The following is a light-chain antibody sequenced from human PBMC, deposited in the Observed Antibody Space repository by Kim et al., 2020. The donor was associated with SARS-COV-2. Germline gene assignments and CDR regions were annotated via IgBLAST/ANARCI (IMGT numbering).Light chain of an antibody. J-gene: IGLJ3*02. CDR3: NSRDSSGNHLV. CDR2: GRN. Sequence: ALGHTVRITCQGGSLRNYYASWYQQKPRQAPVVVIYGRNDRPSGIPDRFSGSNSGNTDSLTITGAQAEDEANYYCNSRDSSGNHLVFGGGTQLTVL. V-gene: IGLV3-19*01. CDR1: SLRNYY.